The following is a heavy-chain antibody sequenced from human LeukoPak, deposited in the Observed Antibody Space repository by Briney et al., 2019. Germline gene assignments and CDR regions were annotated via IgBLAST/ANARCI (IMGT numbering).Heavy chain of an antibody. Sequence: GGSLRLSCAASGFTFSSYGMHWVRQAPGKGLEWVAVIWYDGSNKYYADSVKGRFTISRDNSKNTLYLQMNSLRAEDTAVYYCARDRRYCTNGVSHQIQPRGMDVWGQGTTVTVSS. CDR3: ARDRRYCTNGVSHQIQPRGMDV. CDR2: IWYDGSNK. D-gene: IGHD2-8*01. CDR1: GFTFSSYG. V-gene: IGHV3-33*01. J-gene: IGHJ6*02.